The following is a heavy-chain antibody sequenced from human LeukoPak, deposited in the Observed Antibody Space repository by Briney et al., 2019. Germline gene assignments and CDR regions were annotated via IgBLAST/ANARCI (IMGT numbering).Heavy chain of an antibody. Sequence: PGGSLRLSCAASGFTVSSNYMSWVRQAPGKGLEWVSVIYSGGSTYYADSVKGRFTISRDNSKNTLYLQMNSLRAEDTAVYYCARAEGFGELSHGMDVWGQGTTVTVSS. CDR3: ARAEGFGELSHGMDV. CDR2: IYSGGST. V-gene: IGHV3-53*01. J-gene: IGHJ6*02. CDR1: GFTVSSNY. D-gene: IGHD3-10*01.